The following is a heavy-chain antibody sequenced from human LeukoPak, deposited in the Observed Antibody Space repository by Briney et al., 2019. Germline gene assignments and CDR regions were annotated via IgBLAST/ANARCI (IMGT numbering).Heavy chain of an antibody. CDR1: GYTFTSYD. CDR3: ARMSYYDRRGDNWFDP. V-gene: IGHV1-8*01. CDR2: MNPNSGNT. D-gene: IGHD3-22*01. J-gene: IGHJ5*02. Sequence: GASVKVSCKASGYTFTSYDINWVRQATGQGLEWMGWMNPNSGNTGYAQKFQGRVTMTRDTSISTAYMELRSLRSEDTAVYYCARMSYYDRRGDNWFDPWGQGTLVIVSS.